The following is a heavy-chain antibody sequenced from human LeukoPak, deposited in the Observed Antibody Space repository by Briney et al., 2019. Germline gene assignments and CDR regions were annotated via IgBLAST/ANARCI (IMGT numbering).Heavy chain of an antibody. CDR3: AKMATIENDFDY. CDR1: GFTFSSYA. CDR2: ISGSGGST. V-gene: IGHV3-23*01. D-gene: IGHD5-24*01. Sequence: PGGSLRLSCAASGFTFSSYAMSWVRQAPGKGLVWVSAISGSGGSTYYADSVKGRSTISRDNSKNTLYLQMNSLRAEDTAVYYCAKMATIENDFDYWGQGTLVTVSS. J-gene: IGHJ4*02.